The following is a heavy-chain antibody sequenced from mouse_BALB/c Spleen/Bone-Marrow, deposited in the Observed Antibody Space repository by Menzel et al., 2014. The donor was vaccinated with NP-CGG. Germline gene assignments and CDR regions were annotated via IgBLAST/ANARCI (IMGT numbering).Heavy chain of an antibody. J-gene: IGHJ4*01. CDR1: GFTFSDYY. CDR2: ISDGGSYT. V-gene: IGHV5-4*02. CDR3: AREVAMDY. Sequence: EVKLVESGGGLAKPGGSLKLSCAASGFTFSDYYMYWVRQTPEKRLEWVATISDGGSYTYYPDSVKGRFTISRDNAKNNLYLQMSSLKSEDTAMYYCAREVAMDYWGQGTSVTGSS.